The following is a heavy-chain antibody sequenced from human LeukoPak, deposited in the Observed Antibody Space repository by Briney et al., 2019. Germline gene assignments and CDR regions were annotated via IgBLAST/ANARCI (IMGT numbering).Heavy chain of an antibody. V-gene: IGHV4-34*01. J-gene: IGHJ4*02. CDR2: INHSGST. CDR1: GGSFSGYY. Sequence: PSETLSLTCAVYGGSFSGYYWNWIRLPPGKGLEWIGEINHSGSTNYNPSLKSRVTISVDTSKNQFSLKLSSVTAADTAVYYCARGIVVLPEYYFDYWGQGTLVTVSS. D-gene: IGHD2-2*01. CDR3: ARGIVVLPEYYFDY.